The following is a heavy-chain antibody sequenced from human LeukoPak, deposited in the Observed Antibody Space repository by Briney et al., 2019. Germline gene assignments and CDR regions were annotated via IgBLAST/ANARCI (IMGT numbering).Heavy chain of an antibody. D-gene: IGHD3-3*01. CDR1: GFTFSNYA. CDR3: AKDWEWFGNFFDY. Sequence: GGSLRLSCAASGFTFSNYAMSWLRQAPVKGLEWVSGMSSSGGGTYYADSVKGRFTISRDNSKNTLYLQMNSLRAEDTAVYYCAKDWEWFGNFFDYWGQGTLVTVSS. V-gene: IGHV3-23*01. CDR2: MSSSGGGT. J-gene: IGHJ4*02.